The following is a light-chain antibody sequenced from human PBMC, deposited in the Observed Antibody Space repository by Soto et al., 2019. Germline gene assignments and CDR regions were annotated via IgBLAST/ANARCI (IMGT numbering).Light chain of an antibody. CDR3: QSYDSSLSGWV. CDR1: SSNIGAGYD. Sequence: QSVLTQPPSGSGAPGQRVTISCTGSSSNIGAGYDVHWYQQLPGTAPKLLIYANSNRPSGVPDRFSGSKSGTSASLAITGLQAEDEADYYCQSYDSSLSGWVFGGGTKLTVL. V-gene: IGLV1-40*01. J-gene: IGLJ3*02. CDR2: ANS.